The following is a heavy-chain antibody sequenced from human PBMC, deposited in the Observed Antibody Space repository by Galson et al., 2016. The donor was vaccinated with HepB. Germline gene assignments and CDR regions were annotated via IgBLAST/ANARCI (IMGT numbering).Heavy chain of an antibody. Sequence: SLRLSCAASGFTVSSRYMSWVRQAPGKGLEWVSVIYSGGSTYYADSVKGRFTISRDNAKNSLYLQMNSLRVDDTAVYYCAVGGHVDYCGQGTLVTVPS. D-gene: IGHD1-26*01. V-gene: IGHV3-53*01. CDR2: IYSGGST. J-gene: IGHJ4*02. CDR1: GFTVSSRY. CDR3: AVGGHVDY.